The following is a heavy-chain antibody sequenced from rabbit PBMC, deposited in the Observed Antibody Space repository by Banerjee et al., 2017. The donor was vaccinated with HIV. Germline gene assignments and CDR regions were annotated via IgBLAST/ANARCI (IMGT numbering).Heavy chain of an antibody. D-gene: IGHD4-1*01. CDR2: IGIGSGAT. Sequence: QEQLEESGGGLVQPEGSLTLTCTASGFSFSSGYWMCWVRQAPGKGLEWIGCIGIGSGATYYASWVNGRFTISRRTSLNTVDLKMTSLTAADTATYFCARDLAGVIGWNFNLWGPGTLVTVS. CDR3: ARDLAGVIGWNFNL. J-gene: IGHJ4*01. CDR1: GFSFSSGYW. V-gene: IGHV1S43*01.